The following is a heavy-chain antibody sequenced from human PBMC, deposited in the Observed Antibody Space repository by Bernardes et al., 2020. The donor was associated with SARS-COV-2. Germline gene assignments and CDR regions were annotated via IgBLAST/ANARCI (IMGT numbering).Heavy chain of an antibody. CDR3: ALSYDYIWGFEY. Sequence: SGATLVHLTHILMLPCSFSGFPLPTSCVGVGWIREPPGKALEWLALIYLDDDKGYSPPVKNRLTITKDTSKNQVVLTMTNMDPVDTATYFCALSYDYIWGFEYWGPGTLVTVSS. J-gene: IGHJ4*02. CDR1: GFPLPTSCVG. D-gene: IGHD3-16*01. V-gene: IGHV2-5*02. CDR2: IYLDDDK.